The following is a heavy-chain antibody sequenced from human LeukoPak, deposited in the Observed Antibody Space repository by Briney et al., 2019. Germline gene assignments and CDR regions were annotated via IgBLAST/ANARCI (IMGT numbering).Heavy chain of an antibody. CDR3: AREGVVVPAAILFGAATPDDAFDI. J-gene: IGHJ3*02. D-gene: IGHD2-2*01. V-gene: IGHV1-2*02. CDR1: GYTFNCYY. CDR2: INPNSGGT. Sequence: ASVTVSFTASGYTFNCYYMHWVRQAPGQGLEWMGWINPNSGGTNYAQKFQGRVTMTRDTSISTAYMELSRLRSDDTAVYYCAREGVVVPAAILFGAATPDDAFDIWGQGTMVTVSS.